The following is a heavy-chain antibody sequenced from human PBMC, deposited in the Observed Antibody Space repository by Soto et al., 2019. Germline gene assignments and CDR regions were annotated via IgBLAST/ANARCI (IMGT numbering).Heavy chain of an antibody. CDR1: GLIVSANY. Sequence: EVHLVESGGGLVQPGASLRLSCAASGLIVSANYVNWVRQAPGKGLEWVSIIYDGGSTYYADSVKGRFTISRDNSKNTLYLQINSLRAEDTAVYYCARGDGDYGRRLDPWGQGTLVTVSS. D-gene: IGHD4-17*01. V-gene: IGHV3-66*01. J-gene: IGHJ5*02. CDR2: IYDGGST. CDR3: ARGDGDYGRRLDP.